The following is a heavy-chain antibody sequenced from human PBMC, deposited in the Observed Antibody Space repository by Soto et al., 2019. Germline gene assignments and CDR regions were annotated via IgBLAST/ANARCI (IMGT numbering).Heavy chain of an antibody. J-gene: IGHJ6*02. CDR2: ISGSGGST. D-gene: IGHD3-10*01. V-gene: IGHV3-23*01. CDR1: GFTFSSYA. CDR3: AKDPVESYYKRGSYYGMDV. Sequence: GGSLRLSCAASGFTFSSYAMSWVRQAPGKGLEWVSAISGSGGSTYYADSVKGRFTISRDNSKNTLYLQMNSLRAEDTAVYYCAKDPVESYYKRGSYYGMDVWGQGTTVTVSS.